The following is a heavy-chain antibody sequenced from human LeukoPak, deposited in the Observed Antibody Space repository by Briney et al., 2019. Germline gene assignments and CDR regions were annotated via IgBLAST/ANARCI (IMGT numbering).Heavy chain of an antibody. D-gene: IGHD4-17*01. CDR2: INHGGGT. J-gene: IGHJ4*02. Sequence: SETLSLTCAVYGGYFSDYFWNWIRQTPGKGLEWIGEINHGGGTNYNPSLKSRATISVDTSKKQFSLNLTSVTAADTAVYYCARGEDGTGDYRPTYFDSWGQGTLVTVSS. CDR3: ARGEDGTGDYRPTYFDS. CDR1: GGYFSDYF. V-gene: IGHV4-34*01.